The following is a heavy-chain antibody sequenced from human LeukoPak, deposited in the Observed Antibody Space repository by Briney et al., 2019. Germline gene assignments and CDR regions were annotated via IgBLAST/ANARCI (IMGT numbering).Heavy chain of an antibody. D-gene: IGHD6-13*01. CDR1: GFTFNTYN. Sequence: GGSLRLSCAASGFTFNTYNMNWVRQAPGKGLEWVSYISSSGGTIYYADSVKGRFTISRDNSKNTLYLQVNSLRAEDTAVYYCAKVLNAYSSSFDAFDIWGQGTMVTVSS. V-gene: IGHV3-48*01. CDR3: AKVLNAYSSSFDAFDI. J-gene: IGHJ3*02. CDR2: ISSSGGTI.